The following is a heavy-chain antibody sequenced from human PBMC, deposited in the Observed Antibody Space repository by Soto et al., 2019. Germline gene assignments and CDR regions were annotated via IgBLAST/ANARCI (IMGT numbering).Heavy chain of an antibody. D-gene: IGHD4-17*01. CDR1: GFTFSSFG. CDR2: ISYDGSNK. CDR3: ATDYGDRYYYYGLDV. Sequence: QVQLVESGGGVVQPGRSLRLSCAASGFTFSSFGMHWVRQAPGKGLEWVTLISYDGSNKYYVDSVKGRFTISRDNSKNTLFLQMNSLRAEDTAVYYCATDYGDRYYYYGLDVWGQGTTVNVSS. J-gene: IGHJ6*02. V-gene: IGHV3-30*03.